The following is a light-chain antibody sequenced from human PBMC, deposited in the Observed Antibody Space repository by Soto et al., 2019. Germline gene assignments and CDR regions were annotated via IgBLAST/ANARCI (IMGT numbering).Light chain of an antibody. CDR1: QSLTNSF. V-gene: IGKV3-20*01. Sequence: EIVLTQSPATLSLSPGERATLSCRASQSLTNSFIAWYQQRPGQAPRLLIYDTSSRASGIPDRFSGSGSGTGFTLTISRLETEDGAVFYCQQYGTSEIIFGQGTRLEIK. CDR2: DTS. J-gene: IGKJ5*01. CDR3: QQYGTSEII.